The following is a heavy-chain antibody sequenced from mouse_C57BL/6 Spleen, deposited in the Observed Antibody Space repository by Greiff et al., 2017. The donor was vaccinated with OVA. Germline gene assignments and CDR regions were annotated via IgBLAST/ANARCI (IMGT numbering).Heavy chain of an antibody. D-gene: IGHD2-3*01. J-gene: IGHJ3*01. Sequence: VQLQQPGAELVRPGSSVKLSCKASGYTFTSYWMHWVKQRPIQGLEWIGNIDPSDSETHYNQKFKDKATLTVDKSSSTAYMQLSSLTSEDSAVYYCASQVYDFSWFAYWGQGTLVTVSA. CDR3: ASQVYDFSWFAY. CDR1: GYTFTSYW. V-gene: IGHV1-52*01. CDR2: IDPSDSET.